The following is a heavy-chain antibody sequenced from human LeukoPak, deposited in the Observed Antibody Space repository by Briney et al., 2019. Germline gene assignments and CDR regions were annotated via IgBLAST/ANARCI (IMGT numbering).Heavy chain of an antibody. CDR3: ARDSASTGYMNAFDI. V-gene: IGHV4-59*01. Sequence: SETLSLTCTVSGGYISTYFWSWIRQPPGKGLEWIGYIYYSGTTTYNPSLRSRVTISVDTSKNLFSLKLRSVTAADTAVYYCARDSASTGYMNAFDIWGQGTMVTVSS. D-gene: IGHD3-22*01. J-gene: IGHJ3*02. CDR2: IYYSGTT. CDR1: GGYISTYF.